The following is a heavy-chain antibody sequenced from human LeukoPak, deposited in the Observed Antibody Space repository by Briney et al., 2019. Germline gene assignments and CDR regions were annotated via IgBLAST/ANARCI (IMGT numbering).Heavy chain of an antibody. J-gene: IGHJ4*02. D-gene: IGHD1-1*01. CDR2: INPNSGDM. V-gene: IGHV1-2*06. CDR1: GYTFTDYY. CDR3: ARTYNFGFDY. Sequence: GASVTVSCTASGYTFTDYYIHWVRQAPGQGLEWMGRINPNSGDMKYTQNFQGRVTMTRDTSISTAYMELTRLRSDDTAVYYCARTYNFGFDYWGQGTLVTVSS.